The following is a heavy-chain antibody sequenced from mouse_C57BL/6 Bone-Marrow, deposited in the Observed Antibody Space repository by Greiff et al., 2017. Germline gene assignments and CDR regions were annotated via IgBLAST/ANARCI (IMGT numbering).Heavy chain of an antibody. J-gene: IGHJ2*01. CDR3: ARADIGDD. CDR2: IYPGDGDT. CDR1: GYAFSSSW. V-gene: IGHV1-82*01. Sequence: QVQLQQSGPELVKPGASVKISCKASGYAFSSSWMNWVKQRPGKGLEWIGRIYPGDGDTNYNGKFKGKATLTADKSSSTAYMQLSSLTSEDSAVYFCARADIGDDWGQGTTLTVSS. D-gene: IGHD2-14*01.